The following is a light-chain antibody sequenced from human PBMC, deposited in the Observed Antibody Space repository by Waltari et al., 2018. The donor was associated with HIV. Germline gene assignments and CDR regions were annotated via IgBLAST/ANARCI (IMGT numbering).Light chain of an antibody. CDR3: QQSYSTPWT. J-gene: IGKJ1*01. CDR1: QSIRNN. V-gene: IGKV1-39*01. Sequence: DLPMTQSPSSLSASVGDRVTITCRPSQSIRNNLNWYYQKPGKAPKLLIYAASTLQSGVPSRFSGSGSGTDFTLTISRLQPEDFATYDCQQSYSTPWTFGQVTKVEI. CDR2: AAS.